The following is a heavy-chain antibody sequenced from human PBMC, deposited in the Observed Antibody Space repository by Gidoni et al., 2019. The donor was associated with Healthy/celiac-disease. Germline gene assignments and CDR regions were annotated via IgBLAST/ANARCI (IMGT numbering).Heavy chain of an antibody. Sequence: IGWVRQMPGKGLEWRGIIYPVGSDTRYSPSFQGQVTISGEKSISTAYLQLSSLKASDTALSYCARLSRVSRLILWFGETYFDYWCQGNLVTVS. CDR2: IYPVGSDT. D-gene: IGHD3-10*01. J-gene: IGHJ4*02. V-gene: IGHV5-51*01. CDR3: ARLSRVSRLILWFGETYFDY.